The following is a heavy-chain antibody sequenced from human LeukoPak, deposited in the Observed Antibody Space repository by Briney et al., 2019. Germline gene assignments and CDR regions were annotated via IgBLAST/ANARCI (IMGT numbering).Heavy chain of an antibody. CDR1: GFTFSSYA. J-gene: IGHJ4*02. D-gene: IGHD4-17*01. CDR3: ARESYGDLYFDY. CDR2: ISYDASNK. V-gene: IGHV3-30-3*01. Sequence: PGGSLRLSCAASGFTFSSYAMHWVRQAPGKGLEWVAVISYDASNKYYADSVKGRFTISRDNSKNTLYLQMNSLRAEDTAVYYCARESYGDLYFDYWGQGTLVTVSS.